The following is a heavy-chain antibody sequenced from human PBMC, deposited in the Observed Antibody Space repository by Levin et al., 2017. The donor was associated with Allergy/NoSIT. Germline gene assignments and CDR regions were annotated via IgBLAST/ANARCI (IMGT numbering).Heavy chain of an antibody. J-gene: IGHJ4*02. V-gene: IGHV3-48*01. CDR3: ARTYCDSARCYGTFDF. CDR2: ISSSSDTI. Sequence: LSLTCAASGFTFRTYSMNWVRQAPGKGLEWVSYISSSSDTIYYADSVKGRFTISRDNAKNSLFLQMNSLRAEDTAVYYCARTYCDSARCYGTFDFWGLGTLVTVSS. D-gene: IGHD2-2*01. CDR1: GFTFRTYS.